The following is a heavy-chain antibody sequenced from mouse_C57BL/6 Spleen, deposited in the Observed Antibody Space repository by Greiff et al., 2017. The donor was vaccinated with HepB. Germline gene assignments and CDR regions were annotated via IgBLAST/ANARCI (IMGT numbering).Heavy chain of an antibody. CDR1: GYSFTDYN. V-gene: IGHV1-39*01. D-gene: IGHD1-1*01. CDR2: INPNYGTT. J-gene: IGHJ4*01. CDR3: ARSGTVVAKNYAMDY. Sequence: QLQESGPELVKPGASVKISCKASGYSFTDYNMNWVKQSNGKSLEWIGVINPNYGTTSYNQKFKGKATLTVDQSSSTASMQLNSLTSEDSAVYYCARSGTVVAKNYAMDYWGQGTSVTVSS.